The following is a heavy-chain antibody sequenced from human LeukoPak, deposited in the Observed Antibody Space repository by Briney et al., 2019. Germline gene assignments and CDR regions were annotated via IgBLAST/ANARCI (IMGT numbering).Heavy chain of an antibody. CDR1: GFTFSSYS. J-gene: IGHJ3*02. CDR3: AKNQDPRLVVYAFDI. V-gene: IGHV3-23*01. CDR2: ISGSGGST. Sequence: GGSLRLSCAASGFTFSSYSMNWVRQAPGKGLEWVSAISGSGGSTYYADSVKGRFTISRDNSKNTLYLQMNSLRAEDTAVYYCAKNQDPRLVVYAFDIWGQGTTVTISS. D-gene: IGHD3-22*01.